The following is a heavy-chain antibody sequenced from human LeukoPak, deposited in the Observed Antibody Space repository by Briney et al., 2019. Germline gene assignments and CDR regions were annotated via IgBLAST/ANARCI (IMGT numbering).Heavy chain of an antibody. V-gene: IGHV4-39*01. CDR2: IYYSGST. CDR3: ARQPRGYSYSSALSDY. J-gene: IGHJ4*02. D-gene: IGHD5-18*01. Sequence: SETLSLTCTVSGGSISSSSYYWGWIRQPPGKGLEWIGSIYYSGSTYYNPSLKSRVTISVDTSKNQFSLKLSSVTAADTAVYYCARQPRGYSYSSALSDYWGQGTLVTVSS. CDR1: GGSISSSSYY.